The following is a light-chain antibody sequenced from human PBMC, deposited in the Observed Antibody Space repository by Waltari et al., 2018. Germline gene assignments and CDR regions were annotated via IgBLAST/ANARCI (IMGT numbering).Light chain of an antibody. J-gene: IGKJ4*01. V-gene: IGKV3-20*01. CDR1: QSVTSIS. CDR3: QQYDGEVVT. Sequence: IVLPQSPGTLSSSPGDRATLSCRASQSVTSISLTWYQQKLGQAPRLLIYGTSIRATGIPDRFSGSGSGTDFTLTISRLEPEDFAVYYCQQYDGEVVTFGGGTKVEI. CDR2: GTS.